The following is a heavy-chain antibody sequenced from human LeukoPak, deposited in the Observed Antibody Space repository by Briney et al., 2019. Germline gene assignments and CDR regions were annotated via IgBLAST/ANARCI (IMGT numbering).Heavy chain of an antibody. CDR3: AEVGYCSSTSCRFFDY. J-gene: IGHJ4*02. D-gene: IGHD2-2*01. CDR1: GFTFSSYA. CDR2: ISGSGGST. V-gene: IGHV3-23*01. Sequence: GGSLRLSCAASGFTFSSYAMSWVRQAPGKGLEWVSAISGSGGSTYYADSVKGRFTISRDNSKNTLYLQMNSLRAEDTAVYYCAEVGYCSSTSCRFFDYWGQGTLLTVSS.